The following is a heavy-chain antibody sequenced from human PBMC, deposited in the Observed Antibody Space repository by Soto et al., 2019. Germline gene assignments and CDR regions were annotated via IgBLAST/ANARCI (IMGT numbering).Heavy chain of an antibody. CDR1: GFSFSSYA. CDR2: ISGSGGAT. J-gene: IGHJ4*02. D-gene: IGHD2-8*02. Sequence: GGSLRLSCAASGFSFSSYAMSWVRQAPGKGLEWVSAISGSGGATYYAESVRGRFTISRDNSKDTLYLQMNSLRAEDTALYYCATKGGHTTTLVVTPFDFWGQGTLVTVSS. CDR3: ATKGGHTTTLVVTPFDF. V-gene: IGHV3-23*01.